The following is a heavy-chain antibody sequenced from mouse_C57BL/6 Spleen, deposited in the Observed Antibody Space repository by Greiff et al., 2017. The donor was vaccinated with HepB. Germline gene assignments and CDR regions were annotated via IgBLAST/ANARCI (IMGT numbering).Heavy chain of an antibody. CDR2: IYPGDGDT. J-gene: IGHJ2*01. Sequence: QVQLKESGAELVKPGASVKISCKASGYAFSSYWMNWVKQRPGKGLEWIGQIYPGDGDTNYNGKFKGKATLTADKSSSTAYMQLSSLTSEDSAVYFCARSGSSGYNYFDYWGQGTTLTVSS. CDR3: ARSGSSGYNYFDY. D-gene: IGHD3-2*02. V-gene: IGHV1-80*01. CDR1: GYAFSSYW.